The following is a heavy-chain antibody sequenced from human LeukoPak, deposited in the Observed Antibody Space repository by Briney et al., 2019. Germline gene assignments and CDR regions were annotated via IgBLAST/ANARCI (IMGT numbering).Heavy chain of an antibody. CDR1: GFTFSSYA. D-gene: IGHD3-10*01. CDR3: ARDHLRYYGSGSYSGY. Sequence: PGGSLRLSCAASGFTFSSYAMHWVRQAPGKGLEWVAVISYDGSNKYYADSVKGRFTISRDNSKNTLYLQMNSLRAEDTAVYYCARDHLRYYGSGSYSGYWGQGTLVTVSS. V-gene: IGHV3-30-3*01. J-gene: IGHJ4*02. CDR2: ISYDGSNK.